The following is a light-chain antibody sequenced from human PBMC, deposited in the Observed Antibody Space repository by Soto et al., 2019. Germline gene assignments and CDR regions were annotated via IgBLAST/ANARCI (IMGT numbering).Light chain of an antibody. Sequence: QSALTQSPSASGSPGQSVTISCTGTSSDIGGYNSVSWYQQHPGKAPKVMIYDVSKRPSGVPDRFSGFKSGNTASLTVSALQAEDEADYYCSSYTDRNNLVFGTGTKLTVL. J-gene: IGLJ1*01. V-gene: IGLV2-8*01. CDR1: SSDIGGYNS. CDR3: SSYTDRNNLV. CDR2: DVS.